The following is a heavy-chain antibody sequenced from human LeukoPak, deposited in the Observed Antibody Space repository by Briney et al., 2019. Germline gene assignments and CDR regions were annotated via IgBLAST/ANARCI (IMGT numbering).Heavy chain of an antibody. D-gene: IGHD4-17*01. CDR3: ARLRSGGYFEY. CDR2: VYDSGSG. V-gene: IGHV4-61*08. Sequence: SETLSLTCTVSGGSVSSGGYYWSWIRQPPGKGLDWIGYVYDSGSGKYKPSLNSRVTISIDTSKNLFSLKLNSVTAADTAVYYCARLRSGGYFEYWGQGTLVTVSS. CDR1: GGSVSSGGYY. J-gene: IGHJ4*02.